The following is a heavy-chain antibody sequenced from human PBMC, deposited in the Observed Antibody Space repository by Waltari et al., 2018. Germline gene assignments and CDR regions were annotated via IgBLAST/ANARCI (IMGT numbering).Heavy chain of an antibody. CDR3: VKDRPDWPIDY. Sequence: EVQLLESGGGLVQPGGSLRLSCTASGFTFSSFSMSWVRQAPGKGLEWVSSIGSSGANTYYANSVKGRLPVSRDNSKNTVYLQINSLRAEDTATYYCVKDRPDWPIDYWGQGTTVTVSS. CDR2: IGSSGANT. V-gene: IGHV3-23*01. J-gene: IGHJ4*03. CDR1: GFTFSSFS. D-gene: IGHD3-9*01.